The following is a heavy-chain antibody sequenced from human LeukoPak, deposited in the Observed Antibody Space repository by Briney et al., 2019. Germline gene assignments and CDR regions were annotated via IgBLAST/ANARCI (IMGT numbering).Heavy chain of an antibody. J-gene: IGHJ4*03. V-gene: IGHV4-38-2*02. CDR3: ARGGEGYSYGPYFDY. Sequence: PSETLSLTCTVSGYSISSGYYWGWIRQPPGKGLEWIGSIYHSGSTYYNPSLKSRVTISVDTSKNQFSLKLSSVTAADTAVYYCARGGEGYSYGPYFDYWGKGTTVTISS. CDR2: IYHSGST. D-gene: IGHD5-18*01. CDR1: GYSISSGYY.